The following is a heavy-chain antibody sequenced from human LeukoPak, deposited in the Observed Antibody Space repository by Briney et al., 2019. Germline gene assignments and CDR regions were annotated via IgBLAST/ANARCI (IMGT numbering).Heavy chain of an antibody. D-gene: IGHD5-18*01. V-gene: IGHV1-2*02. J-gene: IGHJ6*02. CDR1: GYTFTSYY. Sequence: ASVKVSCKASGYTFTSYYMHWVRQAPGQGLEWMGWINPNSGGTNYAQKFQGRVTMTRDTSISTAYMELSRLRSDDTAVYYCAREEGYSYGSIYYYYGMDVWGQGTTVTVSS. CDR2: INPNSGGT. CDR3: AREEGYSYGSIYYYYGMDV.